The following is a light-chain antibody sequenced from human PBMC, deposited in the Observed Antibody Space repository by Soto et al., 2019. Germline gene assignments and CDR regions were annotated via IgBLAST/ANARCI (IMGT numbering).Light chain of an antibody. J-gene: IGKJ2*01. CDR2: AAS. V-gene: IGKV1-39*01. Sequence: DIQMTQSPSSLSASVGDRVTITCRASQSINRYLNWYQQKPGKAPKLLIYAASSLHSGAPSRFSGSGSGTDFTLTVSSLQPEDFATYSCQQSYRTPYTFGQGTRLDIK. CDR3: QQSYRTPYT. CDR1: QSINRY.